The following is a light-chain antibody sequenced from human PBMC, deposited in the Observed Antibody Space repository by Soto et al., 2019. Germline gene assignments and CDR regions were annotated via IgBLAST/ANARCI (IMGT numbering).Light chain of an antibody. CDR3: QQFNTYPT. J-gene: IGKJ4*01. Sequence: AIQLTQSPSSLSASVGDRVTITCRASQGISSYLAWYQQKPGKAPKLLIYAASSLESGVPSRFSGSGSGTDFTLTISSLQPEDFATYHCQQFNTYPTFGGGTKVDIK. V-gene: IGKV1-13*02. CDR2: AAS. CDR1: QGISSY.